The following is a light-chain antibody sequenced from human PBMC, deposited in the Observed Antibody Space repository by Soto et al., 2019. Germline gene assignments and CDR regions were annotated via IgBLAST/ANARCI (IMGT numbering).Light chain of an antibody. CDR1: SIGSKS. CDR2: DDT. CDR3: QVWETSTNHLI. Sequence: SYELTQPPSVSVAPGQTASITCGEDSIGSKSVHWYQQKPGQAPVLVVYDDTDRPSGIPERFSGSNSGNTATLTIRRVEAGDEAAYYCQVWETSTNHLIFGGGTKLTVL. V-gene: IGLV3-21*02. J-gene: IGLJ2*01.